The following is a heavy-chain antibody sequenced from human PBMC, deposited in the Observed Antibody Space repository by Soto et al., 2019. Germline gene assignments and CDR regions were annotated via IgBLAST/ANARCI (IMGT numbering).Heavy chain of an antibody. Sequence: SETLSLTCAVSGVPISTYYWSWIRQPPGKGLEWIGYNYHSGTTNYNPSLKSRVTISVDTSKNQFSLRLTSVAAADTAIYYCVREAYIGYGHAIHYWGQGTLVTVSS. CDR1: GVPISTYY. CDR2: NYHSGTT. CDR3: VREAYIGYGHAIHY. D-gene: IGHD5-12*01. J-gene: IGHJ4*02. V-gene: IGHV4-59*01.